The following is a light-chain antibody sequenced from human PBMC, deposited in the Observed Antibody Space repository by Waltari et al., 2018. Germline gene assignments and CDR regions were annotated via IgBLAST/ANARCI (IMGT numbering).Light chain of an antibody. CDR3: SSYAGSNNFEV. CDR2: EVS. Sequence: QSALTQPPSASGSPGQSVTISCTRTSSDVGGYNYVSWYQQHPGKAPKLMIYEVSKRPSGVPGRFSGSKSGNTASLTVSGLQAEDEADYYCSSYAGSNNFEVFGGGTKLTVL. V-gene: IGLV2-8*01. CDR1: SSDVGGYNY. J-gene: IGLJ2*01.